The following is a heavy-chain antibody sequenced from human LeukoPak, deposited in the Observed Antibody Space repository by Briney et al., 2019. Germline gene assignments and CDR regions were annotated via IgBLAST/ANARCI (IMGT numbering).Heavy chain of an antibody. Sequence: GGSLRLSCAASGFTFSTYSMNWVRQAPGKGLEWVSYAAAGGFISYAGSVRGRFTISRDNAKNSLYLQMNSLRDEDTAVYYCAREGFYSGYDRWGQGTLVTVSS. CDR1: GFTFSTYS. D-gene: IGHD5-12*01. CDR2: AAAGGFI. CDR3: AREGFYSGYDR. V-gene: IGHV3-48*02. J-gene: IGHJ4*02.